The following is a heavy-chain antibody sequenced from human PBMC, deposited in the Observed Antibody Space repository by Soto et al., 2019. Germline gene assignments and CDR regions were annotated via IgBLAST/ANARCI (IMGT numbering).Heavy chain of an antibody. CDR2: ISYDGSNK. V-gene: IGHV3-30*04. CDR1: VFTCSSYA. J-gene: IGHJ4*02. Sequence: PGGSLRLSCSASVFTCSSYAMHWFRQAPGKGLEWVAFISYDGSNKYYADSVKGRFTISRDNSKNTLYLQMNSLRAEDTAAYYCAKDGHGATRVFGFVDCWGQGTLVTVSS. D-gene: IGHD2-15*01. CDR3: AKDGHGATRVFGFVDC.